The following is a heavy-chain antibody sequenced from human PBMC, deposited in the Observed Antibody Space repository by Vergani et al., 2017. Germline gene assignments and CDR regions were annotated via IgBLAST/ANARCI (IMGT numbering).Heavy chain of an antibody. CDR3: ASTRDSSNPEWYSYYYGMDV. J-gene: IGHJ6*02. D-gene: IGHD3-3*01. CDR1: GYSFTSYW. CDR2: IYPGDSDT. V-gene: IGHV5-51*03. Sequence: EVQLVQSGAEVKKPGESLKISCKGSGYSFTSYWIGWVRQMPGKGLEWMGIIYPGDSDTRYSPSFQGQVTISADKSISTAYLQWSSLKASYTAMYYCASTRDSSNPEWYSYYYGMDVWGQGTTVTVSS.